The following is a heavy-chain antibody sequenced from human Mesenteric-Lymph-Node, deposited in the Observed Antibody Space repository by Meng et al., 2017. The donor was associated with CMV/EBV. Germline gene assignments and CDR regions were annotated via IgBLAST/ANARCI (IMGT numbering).Heavy chain of an antibody. J-gene: IGHJ4*02. D-gene: IGHD3-3*01. V-gene: IGHV3-23*01. CDR2: VSNDDGQT. CDR1: GLTFSMYA. Sequence: GESLKISCAASGLTFSMYAMAWVRQAPGKGLDWVAAVSNDDGQTYYADSVKGRFTISRDNSKNTVFLQMDSLRDDDTAVYYCVKVMSSYYSFWTSFNYWGQGTLVTVSS. CDR3: VKVMSSYYSFWTSFNY.